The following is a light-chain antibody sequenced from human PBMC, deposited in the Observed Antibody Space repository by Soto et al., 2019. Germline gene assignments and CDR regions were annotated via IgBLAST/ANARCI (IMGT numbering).Light chain of an antibody. CDR2: DAS. V-gene: IGKV1-5*01. CDR3: QQYTNTNNPWM. J-gene: IGKJ2*01. CDR1: QSVSSY. Sequence: DIQMTQSPSSLSASVGDRVTITCRASQSVSSYLNFYQQKPGKAPKLLIYDASSLESGVPLRFRGSGSGTEFTLTISSLKPDDFATYFCQQYTNTNNPWMLGQGTKVDIK.